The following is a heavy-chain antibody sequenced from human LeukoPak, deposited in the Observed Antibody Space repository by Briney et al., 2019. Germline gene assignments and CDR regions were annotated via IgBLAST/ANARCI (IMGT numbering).Heavy chain of an antibody. CDR2: IYYSGST. Sequence: SETLSLTCTVSGGSVSSGSYYWGWIRQPPGKGLEWIGYIYYSGSTNYNPSLKSRVTISVDTSKNQFSLKLSSVTAADTAVYYCARRGRYGDHPVYYYYMDVWGKGTTVTVSS. D-gene: IGHD4-17*01. V-gene: IGHV4-61*01. CDR3: ARRGRYGDHPVYYYYMDV. J-gene: IGHJ6*03. CDR1: GGSVSSGSYY.